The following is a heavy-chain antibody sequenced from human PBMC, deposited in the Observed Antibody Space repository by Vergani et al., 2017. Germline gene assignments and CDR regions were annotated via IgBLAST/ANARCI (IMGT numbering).Heavy chain of an antibody. CDR3: ASDYCSSTSCYLGYYYYYMDV. CDR2: IKQDGSEK. CDR1: GFTFSSYW. V-gene: IGHV3-7*01. J-gene: IGHJ6*03. D-gene: IGHD2-2*01. Sequence: EVQLVESGGGLVQPGGSLRLSCAASGFTFSSYWMSWVRQAPGKGLEWVANIKQDGSEKYYVDSVKGRFTISRDNAKNSLYLQMNSLRAEDTAVYYCASDYCSSTSCYLGYYYYYMDVWGKGTTVTVSS.